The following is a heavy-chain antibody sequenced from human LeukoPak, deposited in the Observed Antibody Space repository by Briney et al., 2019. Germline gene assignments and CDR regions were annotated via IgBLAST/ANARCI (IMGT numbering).Heavy chain of an antibody. Sequence: GWILTLSCAASGFNFSIYGMHWLRKSPHTWLHRVAVIWYDGSNKYYADSVTGRFTISRDNSKNTLYLQKNSLRAEDTAVYYCARESNWNANPFDYWGQGTLVTVSS. CDR2: IWYDGSNK. V-gene: IGHV3-33*01. CDR1: GFNFSIYG. CDR3: ARESNWNANPFDY. D-gene: IGHD1-20*01. J-gene: IGHJ4*02.